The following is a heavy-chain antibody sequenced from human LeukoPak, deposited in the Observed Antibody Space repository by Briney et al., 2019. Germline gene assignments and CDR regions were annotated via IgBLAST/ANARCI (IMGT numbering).Heavy chain of an antibody. J-gene: IGHJ2*01. CDR1: GFTFSSYA. V-gene: IGHV3-23*01. D-gene: IGHD6-19*01. Sequence: PGGSLRLSCAASGFTFSSYAMSWVRQAPGKGLEWVSAISGSGGSTYYADSVKGRFTISRDNSKNTLYLQMNSLRAEDTAVYYCAKDWAVAGTGYWYFDLWGRGTLVTVSS. CDR2: ISGSGGST. CDR3: AKDWAVAGTGYWYFDL.